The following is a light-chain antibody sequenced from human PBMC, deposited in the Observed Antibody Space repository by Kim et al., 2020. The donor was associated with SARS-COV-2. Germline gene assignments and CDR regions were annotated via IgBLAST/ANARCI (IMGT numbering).Light chain of an antibody. CDR3: NSRDSSGNHQG. Sequence: SSELTQDPAVSVALGQTVRITCQGDSLRSYYASWYQQKPGQAPVLVIYGKNNRPSGIPDRVSGSSSGNTASLTITGAQAEDEADYYCNSRDSSGNHQGFG. CDR2: GKN. CDR1: SLRSYY. V-gene: IGLV3-19*01. J-gene: IGLJ1*01.